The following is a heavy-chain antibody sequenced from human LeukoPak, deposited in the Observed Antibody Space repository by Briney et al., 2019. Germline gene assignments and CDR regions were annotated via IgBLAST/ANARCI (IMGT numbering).Heavy chain of an antibody. Sequence: PGGSLRLSCTASGFTFSSYNMKWVRQAPGEGLEWVSSISRTGTYIYYADSVKGRFTVSRDNAQNSLYLQMNSLRVEDTAVYYCARVLETDCTGGSCYSGLDYWGQGTLVTVSS. V-gene: IGHV3-21*01. J-gene: IGHJ4*02. CDR2: ISRTGTYI. CDR3: ARVLETDCTGGSCYSGLDY. CDR1: GFTFSSYN. D-gene: IGHD2-15*01.